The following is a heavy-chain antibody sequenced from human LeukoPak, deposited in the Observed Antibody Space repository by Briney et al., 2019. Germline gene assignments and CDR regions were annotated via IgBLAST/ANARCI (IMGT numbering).Heavy chain of an antibody. D-gene: IGHD3-3*01. V-gene: IGHV3-30*04. CDR3: AREGTYSDYWSGYFEY. CDR1: GFVFSIYA. J-gene: IGHJ4*02. Sequence: GGSLRLSCEGSGFVFSIYAIHWIRQSPGRGLEWVAVITSDGSYTDYVHSLKERFTISRDNSKNTVYLDVTSLTPEDAAVYYCAREGTYSDYWSGYFEYWGQGTRVIVSS. CDR2: ITSDGSYT.